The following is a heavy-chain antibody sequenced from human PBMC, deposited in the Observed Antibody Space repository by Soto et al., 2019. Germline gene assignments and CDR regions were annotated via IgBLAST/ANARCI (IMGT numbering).Heavy chain of an antibody. Sequence: ASVKVSCKASGYTFINYYMHWVRQAPGQGLEWMGIINPNGGSTTYAQKFQGRVTLTRDTSTNTVNMELSSLRSEDTAVYYCAREKWLLRRNDPFDIWGQGTMVTVSS. CDR1: GYTFINYY. J-gene: IGHJ3*02. CDR3: AREKWLLRRNDPFDI. CDR2: INPNGGST. V-gene: IGHV1-46*01. D-gene: IGHD6-19*01.